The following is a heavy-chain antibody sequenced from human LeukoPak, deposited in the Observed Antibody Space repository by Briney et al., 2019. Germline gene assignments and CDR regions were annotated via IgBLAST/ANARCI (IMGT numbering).Heavy chain of an antibody. D-gene: IGHD3-3*01. J-gene: IGHJ5*02. CDR1: GGTFSSYA. Sequence: ASVKVSCKASGGTFSSYAISWVRQAPGQGLEWMGGIIPIFGTANYAQKFQGRVTITADESTSTAYMELSSLRSEDTAVYYCARALEWPSNWFDPWGQGTLVTVSP. V-gene: IGHV1-69*13. CDR2: IIPIFGTA. CDR3: ARALEWPSNWFDP.